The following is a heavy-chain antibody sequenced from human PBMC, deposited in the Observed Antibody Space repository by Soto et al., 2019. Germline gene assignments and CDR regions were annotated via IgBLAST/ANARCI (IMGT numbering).Heavy chain of an antibody. J-gene: IGHJ4*02. D-gene: IGHD6-19*01. CDR3: VRTVAVAGTNVPGYFDH. CDR1: GYAISNGCY. Sequence: PSETLSLTCAVSGYAISNGCYWGWVRQPRGKGLEWIGDSHQSGITHYTPSLKGRVITSMLTSKNKLSLDLISVTAADTAVCYCVRTVAVAGTNVPGYFDHWGQGIQVTVSA. CDR2: SHQSGIT. V-gene: IGHV4-38-2*01.